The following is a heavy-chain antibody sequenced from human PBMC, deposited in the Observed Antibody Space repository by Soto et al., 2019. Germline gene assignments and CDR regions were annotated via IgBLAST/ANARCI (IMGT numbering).Heavy chain of an antibody. V-gene: IGHV1-18*01. J-gene: IGHJ4*02. CDR2: ISAYNGNT. D-gene: IGHD2-21*02. Sequence: GASVKVSCKASGYTFTSYGISWVRQAPGQGLEWMGWISAYNGNTNYAQKLQGRVTMTTDTSTSTAYMELRSLRSDDTAVYYCARDPSPAIVVVTAMYFDYWGQGTLVTVSS. CDR3: ARDPSPAIVVVTAMYFDY. CDR1: GYTFTSYG.